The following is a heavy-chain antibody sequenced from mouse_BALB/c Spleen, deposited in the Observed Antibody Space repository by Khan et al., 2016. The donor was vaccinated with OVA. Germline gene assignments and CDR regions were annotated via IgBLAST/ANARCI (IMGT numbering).Heavy chain of an antibody. CDR2: ISTFYGDA. D-gene: IGHD1-3*01. V-gene: IGHV1S137*01. J-gene: IGHJ3*01. CDR1: GYTFTDFA. Sequence: QVRLQQSGAELVRPGVSVKISCKGSGYTFTDFAMHWVKQSHAKSLEWIGVISTFYGDATYNQMFKDKATMTVDKSSSTAYMEIVRVKSWDSAFYYWARGSGNSGFAYWGQGTLVTVSA. CDR3: ARGSGNSGFAY.